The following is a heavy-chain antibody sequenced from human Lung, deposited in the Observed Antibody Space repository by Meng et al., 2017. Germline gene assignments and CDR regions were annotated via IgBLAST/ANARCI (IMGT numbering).Heavy chain of an antibody. CDR1: GGSFSDYY. D-gene: IGHD4-11*01. CDR2: INHSGST. V-gene: IGHV4-34*01. J-gene: IGHJ4*02. Sequence: QVQLQQWGAGLLKPSETLSLICGVSGGSFSDYYWSWIRQPPGKGLEWIGEINHSGSTNYNPSLESRATISVDTSQNNLSLKLSSVTAADSAVYYCARGPTTMAHDFDYWGQGTLVTVSS. CDR3: ARGPTTMAHDFDY.